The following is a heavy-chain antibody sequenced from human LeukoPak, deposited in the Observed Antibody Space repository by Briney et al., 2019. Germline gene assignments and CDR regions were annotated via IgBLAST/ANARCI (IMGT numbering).Heavy chain of an antibody. Sequence: SETLSLTCTVSGGSISSYYWSWIRQPPGKGLEWIGYIYYTGSTNYNPSLKSRVTISVDTSKNQFSLKLSSVTAADTAVYYCARDAGHQLSRRNYYAMDVWGQGTTVTVSS. CDR1: GGSISSYY. CDR2: IYYTGST. CDR3: ARDAGHQLSRRNYYAMDV. J-gene: IGHJ6*02. V-gene: IGHV4-59*01. D-gene: IGHD1-1*01.